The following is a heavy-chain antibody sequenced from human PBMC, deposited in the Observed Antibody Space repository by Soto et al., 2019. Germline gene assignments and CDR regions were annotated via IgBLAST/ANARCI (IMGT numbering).Heavy chain of an antibody. Sequence: SETLSLTCAVSSGSISSSNWWSWVRQPPGKGLEWIGEIYHSGSTNYNPTLESRVTISVDTQMNQFSLQLSSVTVADTAVYYCAGGGSIVVATRRLMDVWGKGTTVTVSS. CDR2: IYHSGST. J-gene: IGHJ6*03. D-gene: IGHD3-22*01. CDR3: AGGGSIVVATRRLMDV. CDR1: SGSISSSNW. V-gene: IGHV4-4*02.